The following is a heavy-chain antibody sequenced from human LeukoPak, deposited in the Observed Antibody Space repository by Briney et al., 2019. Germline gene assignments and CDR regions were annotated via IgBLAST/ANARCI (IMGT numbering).Heavy chain of an antibody. CDR2: ISSSSSYI. V-gene: IGHV3-21*01. D-gene: IGHD2-15*01. CDR3: ARGYCSGGSCYLGAFDI. J-gene: IGHJ3*02. CDR1: GFTFSSYS. Sequence: GGSLRLSCAAFGFTFSSYSMNWVRQAPGKGLEWVSSISSSSSYIYYADSVKGRFTISRDNAKNSLYLQMNSLRAEDTAVYYCARGYCSGGSCYLGAFDIWGQGTMVTVSS.